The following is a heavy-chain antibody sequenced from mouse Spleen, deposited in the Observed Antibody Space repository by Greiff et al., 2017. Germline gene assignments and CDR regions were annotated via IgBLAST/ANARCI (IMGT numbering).Heavy chain of an antibody. J-gene: IGHJ2*01. Sequence: DVHLVESGPGLVKPSQSLSLTCSVTGYSITSGYYWNWIRQFPGNKLEWMGYISYDGSNNYNPSLKNRISITRDTSKNQFFLKLNSVTTEDTATYYCARDYYGSYYFDYWGQGTTLTVSS. CDR2: ISYDGSN. D-gene: IGHD1-2*01. CDR1: GYSITSGYY. V-gene: IGHV3-6*01. CDR3: ARDYYGSYYFDY.